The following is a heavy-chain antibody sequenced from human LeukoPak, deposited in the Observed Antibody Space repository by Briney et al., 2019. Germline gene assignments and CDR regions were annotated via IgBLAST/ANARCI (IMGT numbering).Heavy chain of an antibody. J-gene: IGHJ4*02. D-gene: IGHD5-18*01. V-gene: IGHV3-23*01. CDR2: ISGSGGST. Sequence: PGGSLRLSCAASGFTFSSYAMSWVRQAPGKGLEWVSAISGSGGSTYYADSVKGRFTISRDNSKNTLYLQMNSLRAEDTAVYYCATASGYSYGTPDYWGQGTLVTVSS. CDR1: GFTFSSYA. CDR3: ATASGYSYGTPDY.